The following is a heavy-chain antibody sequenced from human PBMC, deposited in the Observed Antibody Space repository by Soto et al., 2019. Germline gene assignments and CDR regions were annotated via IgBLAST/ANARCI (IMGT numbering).Heavy chain of an antibody. CDR2: IRAHNGNT. Sequence: ASVKVSCKASGYTFTSYGISWVRQAPGQGLEWMGWIRAHNGNTNYAQKLQGRVTMTTDTSTSTAYMELSSLRSEDTAVYYCASAYCGGDCSNYYYGMDVWGKGTTVTVSS. CDR3: ASAYCGGDCSNYYYGMDV. D-gene: IGHD2-21*02. CDR1: GYTFTSYG. V-gene: IGHV1-18*01. J-gene: IGHJ6*04.